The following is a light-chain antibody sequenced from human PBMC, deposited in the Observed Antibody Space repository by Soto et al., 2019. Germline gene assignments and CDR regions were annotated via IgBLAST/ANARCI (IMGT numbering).Light chain of an antibody. V-gene: IGKV1-5*03. J-gene: IGKJ1*01. CDR3: QQYETYSPWT. CDR1: QIIDTW. CDR2: KAS. Sequence: DIQMTQSPSSLSASVGDRISMTWRASQIIDTWLAWYQQKPGKAPKLLIYKASSLENGVPSRFSGSGSGTEFTLTISSLQPDDFATYYCQQYETYSPWTFGQGTKVDI.